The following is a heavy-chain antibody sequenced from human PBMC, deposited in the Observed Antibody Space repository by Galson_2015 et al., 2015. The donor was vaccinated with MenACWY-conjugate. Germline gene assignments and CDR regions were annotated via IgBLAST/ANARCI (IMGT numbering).Heavy chain of an antibody. J-gene: IGHJ5*02. CDR2: IDTMLGIA. V-gene: IGHV1-69*10. CDR3: ARDIYPSGTLWFDP. Sequence: SVKVSCKASGGTFNNYGISWVRQAPGKGLEWMGGIDTMLGIANYAQKFKGRVTIIADDSTSTVYMELSSLRSEDTAMYYCARDIYPSGTLWFDPWGQEYLATVSS. D-gene: IGHD3-10*01. CDR1: GGTFNNYG.